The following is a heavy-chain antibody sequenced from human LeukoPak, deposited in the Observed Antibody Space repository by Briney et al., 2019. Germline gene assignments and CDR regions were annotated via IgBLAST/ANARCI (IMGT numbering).Heavy chain of an antibody. CDR2: INHSGST. V-gene: IGHV4-34*01. Sequence: SETLSLTCAAYGGSFSGYYWSWIRHPPGKGLEWIGEINHSGSTNYNPSLESRVTISVDTSKNQFSLKLSSVTAADTAVYYCARETSAAGEFDYWGQGTLVTVSS. CDR1: GGSFSGYY. CDR3: ARETSAAGEFDY. D-gene: IGHD6-13*01. J-gene: IGHJ4*02.